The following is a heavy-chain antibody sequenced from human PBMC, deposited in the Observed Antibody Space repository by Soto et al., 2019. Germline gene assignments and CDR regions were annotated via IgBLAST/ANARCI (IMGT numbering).Heavy chain of an antibody. Sequence: ASVKVSCKASGYTLSDYYMHWVRQAPGQGLEWMGWFNPNSGDTNYAQKFQGWVTMTRDTSITTAYMGLSRLKSDDTAVYYCAREGGGIAAAGAGNDAFDIWGQGTMVTVSS. J-gene: IGHJ3*02. CDR2: FNPNSGDT. CDR1: GYTLSDYY. CDR3: AREGGGIAAAGAGNDAFDI. D-gene: IGHD6-13*01. V-gene: IGHV1-2*04.